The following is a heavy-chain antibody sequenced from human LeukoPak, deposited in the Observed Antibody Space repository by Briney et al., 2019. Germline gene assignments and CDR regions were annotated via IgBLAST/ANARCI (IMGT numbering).Heavy chain of an antibody. CDR2: ISSSSSYI. D-gene: IGHD2-15*01. Sequence: PGGSLRLSCAASGFTFSSYSMNWVRQAPGKGLEWVSSISSSSSYIYYADSVKGRFTISRDNAKNSLYLQMNSLRAEDTAVYYCARDVSGLYYFDSWGQGTLVTVSP. V-gene: IGHV3-21*01. J-gene: IGHJ4*02. CDR1: GFTFSSYS. CDR3: ARDVSGLYYFDS.